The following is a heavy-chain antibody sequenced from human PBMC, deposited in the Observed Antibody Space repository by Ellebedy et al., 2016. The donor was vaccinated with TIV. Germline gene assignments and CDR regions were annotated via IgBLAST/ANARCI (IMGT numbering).Heavy chain of an antibody. Sequence: GESLKIPXAASGFTFSYYAMVWVRLTPGKGLEWVAGISGSGDDTYYGDFVKGRFTISRDNSKGTLYLQMNSLRAEDTATYYCARGGESYWVPKGDYWGQGTLVTVSS. V-gene: IGHV3-23*01. CDR3: ARGGESYWVPKGDY. CDR1: GFTFSYYA. D-gene: IGHD2-21*01. J-gene: IGHJ4*02. CDR2: ISGSGDDT.